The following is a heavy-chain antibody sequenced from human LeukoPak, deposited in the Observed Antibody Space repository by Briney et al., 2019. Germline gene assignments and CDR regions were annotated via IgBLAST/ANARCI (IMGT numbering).Heavy chain of an antibody. CDR1: GGSISSYY. V-gene: IGHV4-59*01. Sequence: SETLSLTCTVSGGSISSYYWSWIRQPPGKGLEWIGYIYYSGSTNYNPSLKSRVTISVDTSKNQFSLKLSSVTAADTAVYYCAREDDYGDPGVFDYWGQGTLVTVSS. J-gene: IGHJ4*02. CDR2: IYYSGST. CDR3: AREDDYGDPGVFDY. D-gene: IGHD4-17*01.